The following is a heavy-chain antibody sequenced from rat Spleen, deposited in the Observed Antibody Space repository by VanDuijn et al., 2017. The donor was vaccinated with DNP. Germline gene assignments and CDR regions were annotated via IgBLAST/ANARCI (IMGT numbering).Heavy chain of an antibody. V-gene: IGHV5S13*01. CDR1: GFTFSNYG. CDR3: TRGAPGITWFAY. J-gene: IGHJ3*01. D-gene: IGHD1-4*01. Sequence: EVQLVESGGGLVQPGRSLKLSCAASGFTFSNYGMAWVRQAPTKGLEWVASISTGGGNTYYRDSVKGRCTISRDNAKSTLYLQMNSLRSEDTATYYCTRGAPGITWFAYWGQGTLVTVSS. CDR2: ISTGGGNT.